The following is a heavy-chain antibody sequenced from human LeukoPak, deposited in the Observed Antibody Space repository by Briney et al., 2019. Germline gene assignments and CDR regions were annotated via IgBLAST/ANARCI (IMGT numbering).Heavy chain of an antibody. Sequence: PGGSLRLSCAASRFTFSNYVMSWVRQAPGKGLEWVSAINGSGGSTYYADSVKGRFTISRDNSMNTLYLQMNSLRAEDAAVYYCAKGVDSRGWYVFDYWGQGTLVTVSS. CDR2: INGSGGST. D-gene: IGHD6-19*01. V-gene: IGHV3-23*01. CDR1: RFTFSNYV. J-gene: IGHJ4*02. CDR3: AKGVDSRGWYVFDY.